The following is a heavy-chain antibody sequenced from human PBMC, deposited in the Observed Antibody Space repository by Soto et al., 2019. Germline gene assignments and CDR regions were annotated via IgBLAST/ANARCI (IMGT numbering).Heavy chain of an antibody. CDR2: INHTGGT. D-gene: IGHD3-3*01. CDR1: GGSVNGYY. Sequence: SETLSLTCAVYGGSVNGYYWNWIRQPPGEGLEWIGEINHTGGTHYNPSLKSRVTMSVDTSKNQFSLRLRSVTAADTAIYYCATRITVFGLLIPPFDPWGQGTQVTVSS. CDR3: ATRITVFGLLIPPFDP. J-gene: IGHJ5*02. V-gene: IGHV4-34*01.